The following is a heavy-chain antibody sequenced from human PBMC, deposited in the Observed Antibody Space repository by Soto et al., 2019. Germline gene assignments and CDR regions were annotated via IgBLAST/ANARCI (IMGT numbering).Heavy chain of an antibody. J-gene: IGHJ4*02. Sequence: QVQLQESGPRLVKPSETLSLTCTVSGGSMIAYYWNWMRQPPGKGLQWIGYTYYSGSTTHNPSLKSRVTISVDSSKNQFSLKLDSVTPADTAVYYCARVRGTAGKRYFDYWGPGTLVTVSS. CDR1: GGSMIAYY. D-gene: IGHD6-13*01. CDR3: ARVRGTAGKRYFDY. CDR2: TYYSGST. V-gene: IGHV4-59*01.